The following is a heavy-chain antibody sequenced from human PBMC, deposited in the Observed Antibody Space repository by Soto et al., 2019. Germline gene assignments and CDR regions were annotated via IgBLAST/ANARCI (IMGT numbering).Heavy chain of an antibody. D-gene: IGHD7-27*01. CDR1: GYTFSSYA. Sequence: ASVKVSCKASGYTFSSYAMHWVRQAPGQRLEWMGWINAGYGNTKSSQKFQDRVTISRDTSASTAYMELTSLGSEDTAVYYCARDTGDGTFDFWGQGTLVTVSS. V-gene: IGHV1-3*01. CDR2: INAGYGNT. CDR3: ARDTGDGTFDF. J-gene: IGHJ4*02.